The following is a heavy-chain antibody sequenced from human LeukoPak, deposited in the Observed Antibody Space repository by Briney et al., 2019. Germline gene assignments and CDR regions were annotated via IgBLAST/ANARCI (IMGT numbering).Heavy chain of an antibody. CDR3: ARAIGYCGGDCYSFDY. CDR2: INPNSGGT. V-gene: IGHV1-2*02. J-gene: IGHJ4*02. D-gene: IGHD2-21*02. Sequence: ASVKVSCKDTGYTFTGYYMHWVRQAPGQGLEWMGWINPNSGGTNYAQKFQGRVTMTRDTSISTAYMELSRLRSDDTAVYYCARAIGYCGGDCYSFDYWGQGTLVTVSS. CDR1: GYTFTGYY.